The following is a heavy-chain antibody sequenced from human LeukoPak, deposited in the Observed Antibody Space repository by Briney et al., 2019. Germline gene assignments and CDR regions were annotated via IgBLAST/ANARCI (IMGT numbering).Heavy chain of an antibody. Sequence: SATLSLTCAVYGGPFSGYYWSWIRQPPGKGLEWIGEINHSGSTNYNPSLKSRVTISVDTSKNQFSLKLSSVTAADTAVYYCARGIVVATIGFDYWGQGTLVTVSS. V-gene: IGHV4-34*01. D-gene: IGHD5-12*01. CDR2: INHSGST. CDR1: GGPFSGYY. CDR3: ARGIVVATIGFDY. J-gene: IGHJ4*02.